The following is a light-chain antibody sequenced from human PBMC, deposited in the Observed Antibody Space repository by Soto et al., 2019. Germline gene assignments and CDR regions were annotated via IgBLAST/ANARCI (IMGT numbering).Light chain of an antibody. CDR1: QSISSSF. CDR3: QQYVRSPPPWT. Sequence: ETVLTQSPGTLSLSPGERATLSCRASQSISSSFLAWYQQKPGQAPRLLIYGASSRATGIPDRFSGSGSGTDFTLTISRLEPEDAAVYYCQQYVRSPPPWTFGQGTKVEIK. CDR2: GAS. J-gene: IGKJ1*01. V-gene: IGKV3-20*01.